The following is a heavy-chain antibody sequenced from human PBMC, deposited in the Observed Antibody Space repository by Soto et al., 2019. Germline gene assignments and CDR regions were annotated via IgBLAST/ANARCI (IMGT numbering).Heavy chain of an antibody. V-gene: IGHV3-23*01. CDR2: ISGSGGST. J-gene: IGHJ4*02. Sequence: GGSLRLSCAASGFTFSSYAMSWVRQAPGKGLEWVSAISGSGGSTYYADSVKGRFTISRDNSKNTLYLQMNSLRAEDTAVYYCAKDLRVTVTTWTNFDYWGQGTLVTVSS. CDR3: AKDLRVTVTTWTNFDY. D-gene: IGHD4-17*01. CDR1: GFTFSSYA.